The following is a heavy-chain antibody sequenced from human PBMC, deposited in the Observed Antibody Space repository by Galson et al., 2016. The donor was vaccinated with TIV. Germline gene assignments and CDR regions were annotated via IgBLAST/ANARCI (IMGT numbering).Heavy chain of an antibody. V-gene: IGHV4-39*07. CDR1: GVSISSSFYDY. CDR2: IYNSGRS. CDR3: AARVAGTTRFDY. Sequence: LSLTCTVSGVSISSSFYDYWGWIRQPPGKGLEWIASIYNSGRSNYNPSLKSRLTISEDTSRNQFSLQLRSVTAADTAVYYCAARVAGTTRFDYWGQGSLVPVSS. J-gene: IGHJ4*02. D-gene: IGHD1-7*01.